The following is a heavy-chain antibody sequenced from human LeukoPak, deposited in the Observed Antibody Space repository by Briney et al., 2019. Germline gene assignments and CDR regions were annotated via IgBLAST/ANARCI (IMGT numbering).Heavy chain of an antibody. CDR1: GGSISNYY. Sequence: KSSETLSLTCTVSGGSISNYYWSWIRQPPGKGLEWIGYIYTSGRTNYNPSLRSRVTISVDSSRNQFSLKLTSVTAADTAVYYCARAESSGYPTPGAWGQGTLVTVSS. V-gene: IGHV4-4*09. D-gene: IGHD3-22*01. CDR3: ARAESSGYPTPGA. CDR2: IYTSGRT. J-gene: IGHJ5*02.